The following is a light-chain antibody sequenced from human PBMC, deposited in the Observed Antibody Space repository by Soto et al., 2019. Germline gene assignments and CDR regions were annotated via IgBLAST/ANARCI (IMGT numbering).Light chain of an antibody. CDR1: QSVNID. V-gene: IGKV3D-15*01. CDR2: SAS. CDR3: QQYNTWPFT. J-gene: IGKJ3*01. Sequence: EIVLTQSPATLSVSPGESATLSCRASQSVNIDLVWYQQKPGQAPKVLMFSASARETGIPARFSGGGSETEFTLTISSLQPEDSAVYYCQQYNTWPFTFGPGTKVDIK.